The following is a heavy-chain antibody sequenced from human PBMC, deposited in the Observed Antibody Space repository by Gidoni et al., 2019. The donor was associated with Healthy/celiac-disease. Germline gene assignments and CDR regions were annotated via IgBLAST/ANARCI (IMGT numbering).Heavy chain of an antibody. CDR2: ISAYNGNT. V-gene: IGHV1-18*01. CDR1: GYTFTSYG. Sequence: QVQLVQSGAEVKKPGASVKVSCKDSGYTFTSYGISWVRQAPGQGLEWMGWISAYNGNTNYAQKLQGRVTMTTDTSTSTAYRELRSLRSDDTAVYYCARVLGTFVTMVRGVITGRDWFDPWGQGTLVTVSS. J-gene: IGHJ5*02. D-gene: IGHD3-10*01. CDR3: ARVLGTFVTMVRGVITGRDWFDP.